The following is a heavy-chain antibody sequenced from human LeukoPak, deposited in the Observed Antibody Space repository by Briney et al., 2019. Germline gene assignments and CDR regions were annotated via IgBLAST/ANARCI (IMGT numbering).Heavy chain of an antibody. CDR1: GVIFRNLW. V-gene: IGHV3-21*01. CDR3: ARDIVVVPAAPGY. D-gene: IGHD2-2*01. CDR2: ISSSSSYI. J-gene: IGHJ4*02. Sequence: GGSRRLSCGASGVIFRNLWMTWVRQDPGKGLEWVSSISSSSSYIYYADSVKGRFTISRDNAKNSMYLQMNSLRAEDTAVYYCARDIVVVPAAPGYWGQGTLVTVSS.